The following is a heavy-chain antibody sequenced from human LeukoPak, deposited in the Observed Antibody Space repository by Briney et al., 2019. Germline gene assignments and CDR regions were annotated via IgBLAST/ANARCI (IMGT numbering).Heavy chain of an antibody. D-gene: IGHD4-23*01. Sequence: PSETLSLTCTVSGGSISSGGYYWSWIRQPPGKGLEWIGEINHSGSTNYNPSLKSRVTISVDTSKNQFSLKLSSVTAADTAVYYCARGGARWFSRNNWFDPWGQGTLVTVSS. CDR3: ARGGARWFSRNNWFDP. CDR2: INHSGST. V-gene: IGHV4-39*07. CDR1: GGSISSGGYY. J-gene: IGHJ5*02.